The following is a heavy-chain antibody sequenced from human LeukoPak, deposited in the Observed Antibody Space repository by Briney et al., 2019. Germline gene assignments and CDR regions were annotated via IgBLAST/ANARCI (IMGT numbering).Heavy chain of an antibody. D-gene: IGHD3-16*01. CDR1: GFTFSNFW. V-gene: IGHV3-74*01. Sequence: HAGGSLRLSCAASGFTFSNFWLHWVRQAPGKGLEWVSRITSDGSNINYADSVQGRFTISRDNAKNTLYLQMNSLRAEDTAVYYCARGGHSSFDCWGQGALVTVSS. CDR2: ITSDGSNI. J-gene: IGHJ4*02. CDR3: ARGGHSSFDC.